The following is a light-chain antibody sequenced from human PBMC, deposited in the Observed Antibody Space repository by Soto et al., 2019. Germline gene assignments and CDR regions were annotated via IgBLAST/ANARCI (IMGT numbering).Light chain of an antibody. CDR2: KAS. CDR3: QKFNNYWT. J-gene: IGKJ1*01. Sequence: DIQLTQSPSTLSASVGDRVTITCRASESISAWSAWYQQKAGKAPKLLIYKASTLESGVPSRFSGRGAGREFTLTINSLQPDDFAPYYRQKFNNYWTFGQGTQVEVK. CDR1: ESISAW. V-gene: IGKV1-5*03.